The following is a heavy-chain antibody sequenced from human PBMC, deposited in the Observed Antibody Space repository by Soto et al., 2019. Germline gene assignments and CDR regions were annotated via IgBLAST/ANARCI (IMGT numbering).Heavy chain of an antibody. Sequence: QITLKESGPTLVKPTQTLTLTCTFSGFSLSTSGVGVGWIRQPPGKALEWLALIYWDDDKRYSPSLRSRLTISKDTSQKQVVLNMTNMDPVDTATYYCIQSRCGGDCLQSYASHYYYGMDVWGQGTTVTVSS. V-gene: IGHV2-5*02. D-gene: IGHD2-21*02. CDR3: IQSRCGGDCLQSYASHYYYGMDV. CDR1: GFSLSTSGVG. J-gene: IGHJ6*02. CDR2: IYWDDDK.